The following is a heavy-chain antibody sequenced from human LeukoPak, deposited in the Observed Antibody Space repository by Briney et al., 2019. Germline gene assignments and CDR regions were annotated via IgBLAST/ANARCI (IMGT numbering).Heavy chain of an antibody. CDR2: IYYSGTT. J-gene: IGHJ4*02. CDR3: ARYWSRFDY. V-gene: IGHV4-59*08. CDR1: GGSISSYY. Sequence: PSETLSLTCTVSGGSISSYYGSWIRQPPGKGLEWIGYIYYSGTTNYNPSLKSRVTISVDTSKNQISLKLSSVTAADTAVYFCARYWSRFDYWGQGTLVTVSS. D-gene: IGHD1-1*01.